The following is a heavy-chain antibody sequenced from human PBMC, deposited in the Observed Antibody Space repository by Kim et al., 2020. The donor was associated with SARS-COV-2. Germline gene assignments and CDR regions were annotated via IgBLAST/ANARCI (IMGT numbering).Heavy chain of an antibody. CDR3: AKDLEVYSSSCPDY. CDR2: IWYDGSNK. D-gene: IGHD6-13*01. Sequence: GGSLRLSCAASGFTFSSYGMHWVRQAPGKGLEWVAVIWYDGSNKYYADSVKGRFTISRDNSKNTLYLQMNSLRAEDTAVYYCAKDLEVYSSSCPDYWGQGTLVTVSS. J-gene: IGHJ4*02. CDR1: GFTFSSYG. V-gene: IGHV3-33*06.